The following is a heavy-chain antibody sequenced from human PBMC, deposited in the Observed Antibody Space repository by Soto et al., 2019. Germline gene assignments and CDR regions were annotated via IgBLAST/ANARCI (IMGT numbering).Heavy chain of an antibody. CDR3: ARDGGRHAHYYGSSTSCPQGWFDP. J-gene: IGHJ5*02. Sequence: QVQLVQSGAEVKKPGSSVKVSCKASGGTFSSYAISWVRQAPGQGLEWMGGIIPIFGTANYAQKFQGRVTITADKATSTAYMELSSLRSEDTAVYYCARDGGRHAHYYGSSTSCPQGWFDPWGQGTLVTVSS. D-gene: IGHD2-2*01. CDR2: IIPIFGTA. CDR1: GGTFSSYA. V-gene: IGHV1-69*06.